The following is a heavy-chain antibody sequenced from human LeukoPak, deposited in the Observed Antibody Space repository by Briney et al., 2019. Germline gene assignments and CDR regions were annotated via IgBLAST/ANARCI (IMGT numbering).Heavy chain of an antibody. CDR2: ITGSGSST. CDR3: AKRERQSFAY. J-gene: IGHJ4*02. CDR1: GFTFSDYA. Sequence: PGRSLRLSCAASGFTFSDYAMTWVRQAQGKGLEWVSRITGSGSSTFYADSVKGRFTISRDNSKNTVSLQMSGLRAEDTAVYYCAKRERQSFAYWGQGTLVTVSS. V-gene: IGHV3-23*01. D-gene: IGHD6-19*01.